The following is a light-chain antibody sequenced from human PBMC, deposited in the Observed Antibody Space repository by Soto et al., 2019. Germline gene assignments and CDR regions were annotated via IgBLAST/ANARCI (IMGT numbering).Light chain of an antibody. CDR3: CSYAGISTFVV. CDR1: SSDVRTYNL. V-gene: IGLV2-23*03. Sequence: ALTQPASVSGSPGQSITISCTGTSSDVRTYNLVSWYQQHPGKAPKLMIYEGSKRPSGVSNRFSGSKSGNTASLTISGLQAEDEADYYCCSYAGISTFVVFGGGTKLTVL. CDR2: EGS. J-gene: IGLJ2*01.